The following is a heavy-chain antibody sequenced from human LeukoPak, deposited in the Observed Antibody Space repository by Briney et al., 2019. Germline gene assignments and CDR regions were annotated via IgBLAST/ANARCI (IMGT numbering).Heavy chain of an antibody. CDR2: ILHSGDT. V-gene: IGHV4-4*02. D-gene: IGHD3-22*01. CDR1: GGSISRSNW. Sequence: SGTLSLTCAVSGGSISRSNWWSWVRQPPGKGLEWIGDILHSGDTNYNASLRSRLTISLDKSRNQFSLQLSSVTAADTAVYYCVTYYFDSSGPKKNYWGQGTLVTVSS. CDR3: VTYYFDSSGPKKNY. J-gene: IGHJ4*02.